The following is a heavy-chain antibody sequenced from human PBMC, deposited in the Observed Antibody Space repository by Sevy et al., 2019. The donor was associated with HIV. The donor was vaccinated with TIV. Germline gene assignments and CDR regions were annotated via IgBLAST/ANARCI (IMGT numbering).Heavy chain of an antibody. J-gene: IGHJ4*02. V-gene: IGHV3-30-3*01. D-gene: IGHD1-26*01. Sequence: GGSLRLSCAASGFTFSSYGVNWVRQAPGKGLEWVAVISYDGNNRYYADSVKGRFTISRDNSKNTLYLQMNSLRADDTAVYYCARDRGELLSSAFDYWGQGTLVTVSS. CDR3: ARDRGELLSSAFDY. CDR1: GFTFSSYG. CDR2: ISYDGNNR.